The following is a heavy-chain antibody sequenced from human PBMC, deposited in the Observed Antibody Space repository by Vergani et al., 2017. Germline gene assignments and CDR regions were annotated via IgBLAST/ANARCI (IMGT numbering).Heavy chain of an antibody. CDR1: FDSIRNLY. D-gene: IGHD1-1*01. CDR2: IHYSENT. V-gene: IGHV4-59*11. J-gene: IGHJ5*02. CDR3: ASDTHSVQRAYR. Sequence: QVQLQESGPGMVKSSETLSLTCSGSFDSIRNLYCNWIRQPPGKGLEWIGSIHYSENTNYNPSLKTRVTISVDTSKNQFSLTLTSVTAADTAVYYCASDTHSVQRAYRWGQGILLTV.